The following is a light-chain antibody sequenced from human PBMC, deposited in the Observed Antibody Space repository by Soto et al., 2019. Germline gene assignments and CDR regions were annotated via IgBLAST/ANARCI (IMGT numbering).Light chain of an antibody. CDR1: QSVSSY. CDR2: DAS. CDR3: QQRSNWPPKYT. V-gene: IGKV3-11*01. Sequence: EIVLTQSPATLSLSPGERAPLSCRASQSVSSYLAWYQQKPGQAPRLLIYDASNRATAIPARFSGSGSGTDFTLTISSLEPEDFAFYYCQQRSNWPPKYTFGQGTKLEIK. J-gene: IGKJ2*01.